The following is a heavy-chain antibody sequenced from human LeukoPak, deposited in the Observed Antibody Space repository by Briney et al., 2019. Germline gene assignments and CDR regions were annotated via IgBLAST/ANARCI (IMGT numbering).Heavy chain of an antibody. J-gene: IGHJ4*02. CDR2: IYYSGST. D-gene: IGHD3-22*01. V-gene: IGHV4-61*01. CDR1: GGSVSSVSYY. CDR3: ATYYYDSSGYYYFDY. Sequence: SDTLSLTCTVSGGSVSSVSYYWSWIRQPPGKGLEWIGYIYYSGSTNYNPSLKSRVTISVDTSKNQFSLKLSSVTAADTAVYYCATYYYDSSGYYYFDYWGQGTLVTVFS.